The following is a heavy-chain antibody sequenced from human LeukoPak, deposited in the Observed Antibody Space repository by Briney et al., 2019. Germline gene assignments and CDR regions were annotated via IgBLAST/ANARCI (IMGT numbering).Heavy chain of an antibody. CDR1: GFTFSSYD. D-gene: IGHD3-22*01. CDR2: IGTAGDT. CDR3: ARGHHSYDSSGNHDAFDI. Sequence: GGSLRLSCAASGFTFSSYDMHWVRQATGKGLEWVSAIGTAGDTYYPGSVKGRFTISRENAKNSLYLQMNSLRAGDTAVYYCARGHHSYDSSGNHDAFDIWGQGTMVTVSS. V-gene: IGHV3-13*01. J-gene: IGHJ3*02.